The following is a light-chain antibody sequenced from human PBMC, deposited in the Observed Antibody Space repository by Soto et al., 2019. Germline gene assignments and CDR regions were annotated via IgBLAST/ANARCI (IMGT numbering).Light chain of an antibody. Sequence: EVGMTQSPATLSVSPVEIATPSCRASQSVSSNLAWYQQKPGQTPRLLMYGASTRATGIPARFSGSGSGTEFTLTISSLQSEDFAVYYCQQYHKWPPFTLGGGTKVDIK. CDR2: GAS. CDR1: QSVSSN. CDR3: QQYHKWPPFT. J-gene: IGKJ4*01. V-gene: IGKV3-15*01.